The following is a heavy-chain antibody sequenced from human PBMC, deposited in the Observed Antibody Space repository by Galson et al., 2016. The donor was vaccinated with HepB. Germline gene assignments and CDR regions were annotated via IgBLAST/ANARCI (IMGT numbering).Heavy chain of an antibody. Sequence: SLRLSCAASGFTFSDYYMRWIRQAPGKGLEWVSYISSSGSTKYYADSVKGRFTISRDNAKNSLYLQMNSLRAEDTAVYYCARTRGSSPSEVFHFDYWGQGTLVTVSS. V-gene: IGHV3-11*01. D-gene: IGHD6-6*01. J-gene: IGHJ4*02. CDR1: GFTFSDYY. CDR3: ARTRGSSPSEVFHFDY. CDR2: ISSSGSTK.